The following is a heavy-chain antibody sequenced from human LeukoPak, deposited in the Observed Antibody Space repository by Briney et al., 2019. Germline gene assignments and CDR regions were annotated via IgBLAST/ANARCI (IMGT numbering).Heavy chain of an antibody. J-gene: IGHJ3*02. CDR1: GYTLTELS. V-gene: IGHV1-2*02. Sequence: GASVKVSCKVSGYTLTELSMHWVRQAPGQGLEWMGWINPNSGGTNYAQKFQGRVTMTRDTSISTAYMELSRLRSDDTAVYYCARDPFNLKGAFDIWGQGTMVTVSS. CDR3: ARDPFNLKGAFDI. D-gene: IGHD3-9*01. CDR2: INPNSGGT.